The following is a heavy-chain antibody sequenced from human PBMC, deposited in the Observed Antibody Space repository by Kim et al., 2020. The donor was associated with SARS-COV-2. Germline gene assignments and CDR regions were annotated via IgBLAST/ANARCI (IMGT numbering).Heavy chain of an antibody. Sequence: SYRYDADAAKGRFTISRDNAKSSLFLQMNSLRVEDTGVYYCARFEGYGMDVWGQGTTVTVSS. J-gene: IGHJ6*02. CDR3: ARFEGYGMDV. CDR2: SYR. D-gene: IGHD3-9*01. V-gene: IGHV3-21*01.